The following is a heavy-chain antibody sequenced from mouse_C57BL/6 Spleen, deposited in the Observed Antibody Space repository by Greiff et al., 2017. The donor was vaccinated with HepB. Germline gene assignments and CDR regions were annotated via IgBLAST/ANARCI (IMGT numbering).Heavy chain of an antibody. V-gene: IGHV1-69*01. Sequence: QVQLQQPGAELVMPGASVKLSCKASGYTFTSYWMHWVKQRPGQGLEWIGEIDPSDSYTNYNQKFKGKSTLTVDKSSSTAYMQLSSLTSEDSAVYDCARFLMGYFDYWGQGTTLTVSS. CDR3: ARFLMGYFDY. CDR2: IDPSDSYT. CDR1: GYTFTSYW. J-gene: IGHJ2*01.